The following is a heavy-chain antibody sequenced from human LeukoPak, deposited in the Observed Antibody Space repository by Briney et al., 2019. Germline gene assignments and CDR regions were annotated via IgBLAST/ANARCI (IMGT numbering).Heavy chain of an antibody. Sequence: GGSLRLSCAASGFTFSGYSMSWVRQSLGKGLEWVSSVSASGLSTYYADSVKGRFTTSRDNSKNTLYLQMNSLRAEDTAVYYCAKTLKPKVVPALFDPWGQGTLVTVSS. J-gene: IGHJ5*02. D-gene: IGHD2-2*01. CDR3: AKTLKPKVVPALFDP. V-gene: IGHV3-23*01. CDR1: GFTFSGYS. CDR2: VSASGLST.